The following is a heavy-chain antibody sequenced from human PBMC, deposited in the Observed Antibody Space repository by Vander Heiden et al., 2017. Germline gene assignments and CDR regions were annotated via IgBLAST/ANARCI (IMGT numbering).Heavy chain of an antibody. CDR1: GFTFSSYS. V-gene: IGHV3-21*01. J-gene: IGHJ3*02. CDR2: ISASSSYI. D-gene: IGHD5-12*01. CDR3: ARDLRFDAFDI. Sequence: EVQLMESVGGLVKPGGSLRLFCAAPGFTFSSYSMNWVSQAPGKGLEWVSSISASSSYIYYADSVKGRVTISRDNAKNSLYLQMNSLRAEDTAVYYCARDLRFDAFDIWGQGTMVTVSS.